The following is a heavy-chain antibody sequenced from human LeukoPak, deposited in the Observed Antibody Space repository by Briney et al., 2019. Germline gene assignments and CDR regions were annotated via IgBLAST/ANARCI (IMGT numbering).Heavy chain of an antibody. CDR3: ARGYCTDGSCSGGYFDY. Sequence: GGSLRLSCVVSGFTFSTYAMHWVRQAPGKGLEWVAVISYDGSNKYYADSVKGRFTISRDNSKNTLYLQMNSLRTEDTAVYFCARGYCTDGSCSGGYFDYWGQGTLVTVSS. CDR2: ISYDGSNK. D-gene: IGHD2-15*01. J-gene: IGHJ4*02. V-gene: IGHV3-30-3*01. CDR1: GFTFSTYA.